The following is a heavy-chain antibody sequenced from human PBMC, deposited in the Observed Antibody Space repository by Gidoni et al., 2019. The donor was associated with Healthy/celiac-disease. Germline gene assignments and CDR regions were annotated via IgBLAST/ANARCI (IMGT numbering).Heavy chain of an antibody. V-gene: IGHV4-38-2*02. D-gene: IGHD3-22*01. CDR3: AREGLLLREYFDY. J-gene: IGHJ4*02. CDR2: IYHSGST. Sequence: QVQLQESGPGLVKPSETLSLTCAVSGYSISSGYYWGWIRQPPGKGLEWIGSIYHSGSTYYNPSLKSRVTISVDTSKNQFSLKLSSVTAADTAVYYCAREGLLLREYFDYWGQGTLVTVSS. CDR1: GYSISSGYY.